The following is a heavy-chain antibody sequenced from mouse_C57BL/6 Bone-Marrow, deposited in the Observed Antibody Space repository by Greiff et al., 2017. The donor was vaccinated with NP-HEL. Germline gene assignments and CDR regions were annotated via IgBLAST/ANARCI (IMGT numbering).Heavy chain of an antibody. CDR2: IRSKSSNYAT. CDR1: GFTFNTYA. CDR3: VIPLYYGSSYEAMDY. J-gene: IGHJ4*01. V-gene: IGHV10-3*01. Sequence: EVQLVESGGGLVQPKGSLKLSCAASGFTFNTYAMHWVRQAPGKGLEWVARIRSKSSNYATYYADSVKDRFTISRDDSQSMLYLQMNNLKTEDTAMYYCVIPLYYGSSYEAMDYWGQGTSVTVSS. D-gene: IGHD1-1*01.